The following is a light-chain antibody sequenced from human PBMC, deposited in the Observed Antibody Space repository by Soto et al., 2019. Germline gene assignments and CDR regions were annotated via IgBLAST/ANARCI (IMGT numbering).Light chain of an antibody. J-gene: IGKJ1*01. CDR2: DAS. V-gene: IGKV3-11*01. CDR3: QQRSNWPPWT. CDR1: QSVSTY. Sequence: EIVLTQSPVTLSLSPGERATLSCRASQSVSTYLAWYQQKPGQAPRLLIYDASSRATGIPARFSGSGSGTDFTLTISSLEPEDFAVYYCQQRSNWPPWTFGQGTKVEIK.